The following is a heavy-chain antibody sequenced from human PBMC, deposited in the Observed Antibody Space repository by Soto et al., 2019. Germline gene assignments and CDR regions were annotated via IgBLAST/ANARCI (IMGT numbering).Heavy chain of an antibody. CDR2: IYNRGST. CDR3: TRELGGAIDY. V-gene: IGHV4-59*08. D-gene: IGHD1-26*01. J-gene: IGHJ4*02. Sequence: SETLSLTCTVSGGSLSSYYWNWIRQPPGKGLEWIGYIYNRGSTIYNPSLKSRVTMSIDTSKNQFSLKLSSVTASDTAVYYCTRELGGAIDYWGPGTLVTVSS. CDR1: GGSLSSYY.